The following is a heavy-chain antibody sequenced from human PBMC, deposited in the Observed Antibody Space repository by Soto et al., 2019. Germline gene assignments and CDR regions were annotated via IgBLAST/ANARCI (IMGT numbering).Heavy chain of an antibody. Sequence: GSLRLSCAASGFTFSNYAMSWVRQAPGKGLEWVSAISGSGGSTYYADSVKGRFTISRDNSKNTLYLQMNSLRAEDTAVYYCAKGYCSCGSCTGFDYWGQGTLVTVSS. D-gene: IGHD2-15*01. J-gene: IGHJ4*02. CDR2: ISGSGGST. CDR3: AKGYCSCGSCTGFDY. V-gene: IGHV3-23*01. CDR1: GFTFSNYA.